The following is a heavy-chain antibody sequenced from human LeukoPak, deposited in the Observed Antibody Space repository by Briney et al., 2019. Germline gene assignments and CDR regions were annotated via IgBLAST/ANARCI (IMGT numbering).Heavy chain of an antibody. CDR3: ARHLIVGAPTSYY. J-gene: IGHJ4*02. Sequence: SETLSLTWTVSGDSISSSSYYWGWIRQPPGKGLEWIGSIYYSGSTYYNPSLKSRVTISIDTSKNQFSLKLSSVAAADTAVYYCARHLIVGAPTSYYGGQGTLVTVSS. CDR2: IYYSGST. V-gene: IGHV4-39*01. CDR1: GDSISSSSYY. D-gene: IGHD1-26*01.